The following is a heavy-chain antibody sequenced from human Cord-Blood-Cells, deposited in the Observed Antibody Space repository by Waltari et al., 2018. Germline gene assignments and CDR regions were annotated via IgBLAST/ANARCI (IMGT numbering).Heavy chain of an antibody. D-gene: IGHD3-16*01. J-gene: IGHJ4*02. CDR1: GYTFTSYA. CDR3: ARALDGPSYEFDY. V-gene: IGHV1-3*01. Sequence: QVQLVQSGAEVKKPGASVTVSCTASGYTFTSYAMHWVRQSPGQRLEWMGWINAGNGNTKYSQKFQGRVTITRDTSASTAYMELSSLRSEDTAVYYCARALDGPSYEFDYWGQGTLVTVSS. CDR2: INAGNGNT.